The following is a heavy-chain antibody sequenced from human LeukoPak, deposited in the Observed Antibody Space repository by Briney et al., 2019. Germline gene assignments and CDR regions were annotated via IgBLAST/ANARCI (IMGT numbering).Heavy chain of an antibody. J-gene: IGHJ4*02. CDR2: IRFDSLNT. Sequence: PGGSLRLSCAASGLTFSDCGMHWVRQAPGKGLEWVSFIRFDSLNTYYSSSVKGRFTISRYNSKNTLYLQMNALRPDDTAVYYCASYLNTSGYPSGPLDYWGQGTLVTVSS. CDR3: ASYLNTSGYPSGPLDY. V-gene: IGHV3-30*02. D-gene: IGHD3-22*01. CDR1: GLTFSDCG.